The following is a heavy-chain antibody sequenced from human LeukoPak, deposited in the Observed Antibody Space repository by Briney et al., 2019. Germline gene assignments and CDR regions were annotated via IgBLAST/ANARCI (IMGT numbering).Heavy chain of an antibody. J-gene: IGHJ3*02. CDR3: AKDDILTGYYNGAFDI. CDR2: ISGSGGST. V-gene: IGHV3-23*01. D-gene: IGHD3-9*01. CDR1: GFTFSSYA. Sequence: GGSLRLSCAASGFTFSSYARSWVRQAPGKGLEWVSAISGSGGSTYYADSVKGRFTISRDNSKNTLYLQMNSLRAEDTAVYYCAKDDILTGYYNGAFDIWGQGTMVTVSS.